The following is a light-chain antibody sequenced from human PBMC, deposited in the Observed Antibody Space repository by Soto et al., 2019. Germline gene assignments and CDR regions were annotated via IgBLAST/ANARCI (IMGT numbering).Light chain of an antibody. Sequence: QSVLAQPPSASGSPGQSVTISCTGTSSDVGGYDYVSWYQQHPGKAPKLMIYEVTIRPSGVSDRFSGSKSGNTASLTVSGLQAEDEADYYCCSYAGSSTFVFETGTKVTVL. CDR1: SSDVGGYDY. V-gene: IGLV2-8*01. J-gene: IGLJ1*01. CDR3: CSYAGSSTFV. CDR2: EVT.